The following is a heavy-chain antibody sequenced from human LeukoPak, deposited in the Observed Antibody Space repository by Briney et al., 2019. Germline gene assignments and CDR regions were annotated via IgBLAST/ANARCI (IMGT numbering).Heavy chain of an antibody. CDR1: GFTFGSHA. J-gene: IGHJ4*02. CDR3: AREHRGYGDS. V-gene: IGHV3-30-3*01. CDR2: ISYDGSDK. Sequence: PGGSLRLSCAASGFTFGSHAMHWVRQAPGKGLEWVAIISYDGSDKFYADSVKGRFTISRDNSKNTLYLQMNSLRAEDTAMYYCAREHRGYGDSWGQGTLVTVSS. D-gene: IGHD5-12*01.